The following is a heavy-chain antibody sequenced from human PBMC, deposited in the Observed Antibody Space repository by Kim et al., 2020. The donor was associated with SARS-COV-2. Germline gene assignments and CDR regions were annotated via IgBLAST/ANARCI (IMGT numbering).Heavy chain of an antibody. Sequence: SETLSLTCTVSGGSISSSSYYWGWIRQPPGKGLEWIGSIYYSGSTYYNPSLKSRVTISVDTSKNQFSLKLSSVTAADTAVYYCARNRLNCSGGSCYSCWFDPWGQGTLVTVSS. CDR2: IYYSGST. V-gene: IGHV4-39*01. J-gene: IGHJ5*02. CDR3: ARNRLNCSGGSCYSCWFDP. CDR1: GGSISSSSYY. D-gene: IGHD2-15*01.